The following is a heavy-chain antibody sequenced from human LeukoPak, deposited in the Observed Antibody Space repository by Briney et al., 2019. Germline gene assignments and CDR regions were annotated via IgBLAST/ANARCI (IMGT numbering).Heavy chain of an antibody. CDR2: INPNSGGT. J-gene: IGHJ4*02. Sequence: GASVKVSFKASGYTFTGYYMHWVRQAPGQGLEWMGRINPNSGGTNYAQKFQGRVTMTRDTSISTAHMELSRLRSDDTAVYYCARERARYGSGSYYSYWGQGTLVTVSS. CDR1: GYTFTGYY. D-gene: IGHD3-10*01. CDR3: ARERARYGSGSYYSY. V-gene: IGHV1-2*06.